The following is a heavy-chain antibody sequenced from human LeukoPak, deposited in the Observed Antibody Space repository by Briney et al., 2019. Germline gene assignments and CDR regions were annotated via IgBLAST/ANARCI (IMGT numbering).Heavy chain of an antibody. D-gene: IGHD5-12*01. J-gene: IGHJ1*01. Sequence: PGGSLRLSCAASGSTFSTYGMHWVRQAPDKGLEWAAFIRYDGNNEYYADSVRGRFTISRDNSKNTLYLQMSSLRSEDTAVYYCAQGTSILATINNWGQGTLVTVSS. CDR2: IRYDGNNE. CDR1: GSTFSTYG. V-gene: IGHV3-30*02. CDR3: AQGTSILATINN.